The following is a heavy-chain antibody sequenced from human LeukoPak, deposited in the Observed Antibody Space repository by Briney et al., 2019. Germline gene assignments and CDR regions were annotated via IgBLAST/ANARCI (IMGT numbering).Heavy chain of an antibody. CDR1: GFTVSSNY. D-gene: IGHD3-22*01. CDR2: IYSGGST. CDR3: ARDPVNYYDSSGYYL. J-gene: IGHJ5*02. Sequence: GGSLRLSCAASGFTVSSNYMSWVRQAPGKGLEWVSVIYSGGSTYYVDSVKGRFTISRDNSKNTLYLQMNSLRAEDTAVYYCARDPVNYYDSSGYYLWGQGTLVTVSS. V-gene: IGHV3-66*02.